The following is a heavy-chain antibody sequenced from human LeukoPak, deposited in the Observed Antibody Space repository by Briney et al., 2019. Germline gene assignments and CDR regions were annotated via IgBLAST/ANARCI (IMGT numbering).Heavy chain of an antibody. V-gene: IGHV3-7*01. CDR1: GFTFTNYW. J-gene: IGHJ4*02. Sequence: PGGSLRLSCAASGFTFTNYWMSWVRQAPGKGLEWVASIKQDASDKYYVDSVKGRFTISRDNAKNSLFLQMISLRAEDTALYSCVRDPVDYWGQGILVTVSS. CDR2: IKQDASDK. CDR3: VRDPVDY.